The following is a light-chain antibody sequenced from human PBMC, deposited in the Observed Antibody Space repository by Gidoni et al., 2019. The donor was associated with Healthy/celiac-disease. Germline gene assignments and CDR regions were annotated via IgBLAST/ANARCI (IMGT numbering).Light chain of an antibody. CDR1: KLWDKY. Sequence: SYELTKPPSVSVSPGQTASITCSGDKLWDKYACWYQQKPGQSPVLVIYQDSKRPSGIPERFSGSNSGNTATLTISGTQAMDEADYYCQAWDSSTASFGTGTKVTVL. J-gene: IGLJ1*01. CDR2: QDS. V-gene: IGLV3-1*01. CDR3: QAWDSSTAS.